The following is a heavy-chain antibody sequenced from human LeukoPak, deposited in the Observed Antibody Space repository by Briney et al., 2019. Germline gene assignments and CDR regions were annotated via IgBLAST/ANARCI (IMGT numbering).Heavy chain of an antibody. J-gene: IGHJ6*02. CDR3: AKDREVTMVRGVIMDV. Sequence: PGGSLRLSCAASGFTFSSYAMSWVRQTPGKGLEWVSAISGSGGSTYYADSVKGRFTISRDNSKNTLYLQMNSLRAEDTAVYYCAKDREVTMVRGVIMDVWGQGTTVTVSS. CDR1: GFTFSSYA. CDR2: ISGSGGST. D-gene: IGHD3-10*01. V-gene: IGHV3-23*01.